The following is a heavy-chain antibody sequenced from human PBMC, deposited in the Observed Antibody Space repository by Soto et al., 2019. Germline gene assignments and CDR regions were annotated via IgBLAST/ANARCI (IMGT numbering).Heavy chain of an antibody. Sequence: QVQLVQSGAEVKKPGSSVKVSCKASGGSFSSYAISRVRQAPGQGLEWMGGIIPIFGTANYAQKFQGRVTITADESTSTAYMELSSLRSEDTAVYYCARGYVEWELPVYYFDYWGQGTLVTVSS. J-gene: IGHJ4*02. CDR3: ARGYVEWELPVYYFDY. CDR1: GGSFSSYA. D-gene: IGHD1-26*01. CDR2: IIPIFGTA. V-gene: IGHV1-69*01.